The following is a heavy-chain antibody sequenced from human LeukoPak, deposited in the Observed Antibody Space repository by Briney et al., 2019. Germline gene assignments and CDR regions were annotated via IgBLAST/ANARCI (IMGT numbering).Heavy chain of an antibody. D-gene: IGHD5-24*01. CDR1: GISFSAHG. Sequence: GGSLRLSCAASGISFSAHGMHWVRQAPGKGLEWVAVISYDGSNKYYGDSVKGRFTISRDNSKNTLYLQVNSLRAEDTAVYYCAKDRGDGYYYYGMDVWGQGTTVTVSS. CDR2: ISYDGSNK. J-gene: IGHJ6*02. V-gene: IGHV3-30*18. CDR3: AKDRGDGYYYYGMDV.